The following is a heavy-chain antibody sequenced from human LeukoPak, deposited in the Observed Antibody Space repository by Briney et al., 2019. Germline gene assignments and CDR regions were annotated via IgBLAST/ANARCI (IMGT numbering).Heavy chain of an antibody. CDR2: ISSSGSTI. Sequence: PGGSLRLSCVASGFTFSAYEMNWVRQAPGKGLEWVSCISSSGSTIDYADSVKGRFTISRDNAKNSLYLQMNSLRAEDTAVYYCARRNTMNYFYYYMDVWGKGTTVTISS. CDR3: ARRNTMNYFYYYMDV. CDR1: GFTFSAYE. J-gene: IGHJ6*03. V-gene: IGHV3-48*03.